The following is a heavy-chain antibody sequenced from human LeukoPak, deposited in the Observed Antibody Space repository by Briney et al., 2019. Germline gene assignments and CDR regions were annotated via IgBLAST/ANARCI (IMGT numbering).Heavy chain of an antibody. CDR1: GFTFSSYW. D-gene: IGHD5-24*01. J-gene: IGHJ4*02. V-gene: IGHV3-7*01. CDR2: IKQDGSEK. CDR3: AGGRDVYRY. Sequence: GGSLRLSCAVSGFTFSSYWMTWVRQAPGKGLEGVANIKQDGSEKYYVDSVKGRFTISRDNAKNSLYLQMNSLRAEDTAVYYCAGGRDVYRYWGQGTLVTVSS.